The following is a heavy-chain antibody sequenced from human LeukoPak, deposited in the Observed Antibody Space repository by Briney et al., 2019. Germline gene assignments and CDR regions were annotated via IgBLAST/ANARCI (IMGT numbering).Heavy chain of an antibody. CDR2: ISSSGSTI. J-gene: IGHJ4*02. CDR1: GFTFSSYE. CDR3: AKWGCSGGSCYPFDY. Sequence: AGGSLRLSCAASGFTFSSYEMNWVRQAPGKGLEWVSYISSSGSTIYYADSVKGRFTISRDNAKNSLYLQMNSLRAEDTAVYYCAKWGCSGGSCYPFDYWDQGTLVTVSS. V-gene: IGHV3-48*03. D-gene: IGHD2-15*01.